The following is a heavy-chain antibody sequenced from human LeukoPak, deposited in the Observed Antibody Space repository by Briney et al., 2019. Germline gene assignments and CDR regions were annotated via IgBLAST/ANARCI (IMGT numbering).Heavy chain of an antibody. CDR3: ARDLSYYDFWSGYPHYFDY. V-gene: IGHV3-7*01. D-gene: IGHD3-3*01. CDR2: IKQDVSEK. CDR1: GFTFSSYA. Sequence: GGSLRLSCAASGFTFSSYAMSWVRQAPGKGLEWVANIKQDVSEKYYVDYVKGRFTISRDNANNSLYLQMNSLRAEDTAVYYCARDLSYYDFWSGYPHYFDYWGQGALVTVSS. J-gene: IGHJ4*02.